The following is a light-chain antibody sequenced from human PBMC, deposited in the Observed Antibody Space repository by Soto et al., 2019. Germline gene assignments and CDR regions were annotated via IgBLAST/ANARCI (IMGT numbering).Light chain of an antibody. CDR3: QKYDTSPYD. CDR1: QSVSSSS. V-gene: IGKV3-20*01. Sequence: EIVLTQSPGTLSLSPGQRATLSCRASQSVSSSSLAWYQQRPGQAPRLLIYGASRRATGIPDRFSGSGSGTGFTLTISRLEPEDFAVYYCQKYDTSPYDFGQGTKLEI. J-gene: IGKJ2*01. CDR2: GAS.